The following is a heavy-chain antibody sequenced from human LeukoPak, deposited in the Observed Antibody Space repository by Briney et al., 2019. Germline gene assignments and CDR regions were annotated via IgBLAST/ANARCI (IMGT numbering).Heavy chain of an antibody. V-gene: IGHV1-2*02. D-gene: IGHD2-21*01. CDR3: TRDVTRGGDH. CDR1: GYRFTDYY. Sequence: ASVTVSFKASGYRFTDYYMHWVRQAPGQGLAWMGWINPNGGNTKYAQKFQGRVSITRDTSISTGYMEVSRLTSDDTAVYYCTRDVTRGGDHWGQGTLVTVSS. J-gene: IGHJ4*02. CDR2: INPNGGNT.